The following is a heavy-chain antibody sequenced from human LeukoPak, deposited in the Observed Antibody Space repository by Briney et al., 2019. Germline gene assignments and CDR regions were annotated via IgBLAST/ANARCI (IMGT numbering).Heavy chain of an antibody. J-gene: IGHJ4*02. CDR1: GGSFSGYY. Sequence: KPSETLSLTCAVYGGSFSGYYWSWIRQPPGKGLEWIGEINQSGSTNYNPSLKSRVTISVDTSKHQFSLKLSSVTAADTVVYYCAREPIGCSSTSCSRPPFDYWGQGTLVTVSS. CDR3: AREPIGCSSTSCSRPPFDY. V-gene: IGHV4-34*01. CDR2: INQSGST. D-gene: IGHD2-2*01.